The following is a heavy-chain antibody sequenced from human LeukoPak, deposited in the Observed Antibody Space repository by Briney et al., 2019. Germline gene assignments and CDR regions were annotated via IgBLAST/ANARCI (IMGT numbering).Heavy chain of an antibody. CDR1: GYIFTTSY. Sequence: ASVKVSCRASGYIFTTSYIHWVRQAPGQGLEWMGWINPNSGGTNYAQKFQGRVTMTRDTSISTAYMELSRLRSDDTAVYYCAREAEQAVAGTEFDYWGQGTLVTVSS. CDR3: AREAEQAVAGTEFDY. CDR2: INPNSGGT. J-gene: IGHJ4*02. D-gene: IGHD6-19*01. V-gene: IGHV1-2*02.